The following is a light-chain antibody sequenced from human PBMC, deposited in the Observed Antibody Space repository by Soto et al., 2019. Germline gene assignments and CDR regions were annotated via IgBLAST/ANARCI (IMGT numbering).Light chain of an antibody. CDR2: GAS. Sequence: EIVLTQSPGTLSLSPGEIATLSCRASQSVSSSYLAWYQQKPGQAPRLLIYGASSRATGIPDRFSGSGSGTDFTLTISRLEPEDFAVYYCQQYGSSPFTFGQETKLEIK. J-gene: IGKJ2*01. CDR1: QSVSSSY. V-gene: IGKV3-20*01. CDR3: QQYGSSPFT.